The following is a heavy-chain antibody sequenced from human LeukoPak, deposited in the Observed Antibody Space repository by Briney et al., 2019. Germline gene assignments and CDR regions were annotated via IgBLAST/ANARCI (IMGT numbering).Heavy chain of an antibody. J-gene: IGHJ4*02. Sequence: PSETLSLTCTVSGGSISSSSYYWGWIRQPPGKGLEWIGSIYYSGSTYYNPSLKSRVTISVDTSKNQFSLKLSSVTAADTAVYYCARHQGPMATISYGPLQGFWYWGQGTLVTVSS. D-gene: IGHD5-24*01. CDR2: IYYSGST. CDR1: GGSISSSSYY. CDR3: ARHQGPMATISYGPLQGFWY. V-gene: IGHV4-39*01.